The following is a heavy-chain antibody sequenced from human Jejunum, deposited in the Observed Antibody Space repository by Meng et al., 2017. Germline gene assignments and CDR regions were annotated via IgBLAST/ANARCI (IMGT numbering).Heavy chain of an antibody. CDR2: TYYRSEWQN. J-gene: IGHJ4*02. V-gene: IGHV6-1*01. CDR3: TTWYGEY. Sequence: QVQSQQSGPGLVKPSQTLSLTCAISGDSVSSNRALWHWVRQSPSRGLEWLGQTYYRSEWQNHCGVSVKSRITINADTSRNQFSLNLNSVTPEDTAVYYCTTWYGEYWGQGTLVTVSS. D-gene: IGHD3-10*01. CDR1: GDSVSSNRAL.